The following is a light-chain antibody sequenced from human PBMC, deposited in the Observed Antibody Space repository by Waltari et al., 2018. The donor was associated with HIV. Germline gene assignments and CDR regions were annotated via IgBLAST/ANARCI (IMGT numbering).Light chain of an antibody. CDR3: LLYYGGANYV. J-gene: IGLJ1*01. V-gene: IGLV7-43*01. CDR2: STS. CDR1: TGAVTNGYF. Sequence: QTVVTQEPSLTVSPGGTVTLTCGSSTGAVTNGYFPNWFQQKPGQAPRALIYSTSTNNSWTPARCSGSLRGGEAALTLSGVQHEDEAEYYCLLYYGGANYVFGTGTKVTVL.